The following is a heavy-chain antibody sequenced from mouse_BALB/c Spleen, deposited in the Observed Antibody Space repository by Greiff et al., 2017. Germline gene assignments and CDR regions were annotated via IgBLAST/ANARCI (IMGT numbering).Heavy chain of an antibody. CDR1: GYTFTNYW. CDR3: ARRDGYYGY. Sequence: QVQLKESGAELVRPGTSVKISCKASGYTFTNYWLGWVKQRPGHGLEWIGDIYPGGGYTNYNEKFKGKATLTADTSSSTAYMQLSSLTSEDSAVYFCARRDGYYGYWGQGTTLTVSS. V-gene: IGHV1-63*02. CDR2: IYPGGGYT. D-gene: IGHD2-3*01. J-gene: IGHJ2*01.